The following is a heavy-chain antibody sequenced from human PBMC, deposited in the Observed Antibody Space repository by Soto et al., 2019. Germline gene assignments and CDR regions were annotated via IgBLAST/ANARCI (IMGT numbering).Heavy chain of an antibody. V-gene: IGHV4-39*01. CDR3: ARRESSSPHGMDV. D-gene: IGHD6-13*01. Sequence: PSETLSLTCTVSGGSISSSSYYWGWIRQPPGKGLEWIGSIYYSGSTYYNPSLKSRVTISVDTSKNQFSLKLSSVTAADAAVYYCARRESSSPHGMDVWGQGTTVT. CDR1: GGSISSSSYY. CDR2: IYYSGST. J-gene: IGHJ6*02.